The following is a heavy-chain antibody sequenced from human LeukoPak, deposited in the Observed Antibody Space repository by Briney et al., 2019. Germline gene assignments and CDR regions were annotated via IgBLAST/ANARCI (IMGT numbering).Heavy chain of an antibody. CDR3: ARDYGWDAFDI. V-gene: IGHV4-59*08. CDR2: IYYSGST. CDR1: GGSISSYY. Sequence: PSETLSLTCTVSGGSISSYYWSWIRQPPGKGLEWIGYIYYSGSTNYNPSLKSRVTISVDTSKNQFSLKLSSVTAADTAVYYCARDYGWDAFDIWGQGSMVTVSS. J-gene: IGHJ3*02. D-gene: IGHD4-17*01.